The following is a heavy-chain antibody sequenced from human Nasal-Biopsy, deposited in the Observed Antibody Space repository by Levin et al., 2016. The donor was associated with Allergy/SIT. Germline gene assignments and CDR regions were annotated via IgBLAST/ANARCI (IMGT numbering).Heavy chain of an antibody. J-gene: IGHJ6*02. CDR1: GFTFGNYG. CDR2: ITGAAVST. V-gene: IGHV3-23*01. Sequence: GGSLRLSCAASGFTFGNYGLNWVRQAPGKGLEWVSSITGAAVSTHYADSVKGRFTISRDNTKNMLYLQMRSLGVEDTAVYYCAKDRRAGDHDYYYYYGMDVWGHGTTVTVSS. D-gene: IGHD4-17*01. CDR3: AKDRRAGDHDYYYYYGMDV.